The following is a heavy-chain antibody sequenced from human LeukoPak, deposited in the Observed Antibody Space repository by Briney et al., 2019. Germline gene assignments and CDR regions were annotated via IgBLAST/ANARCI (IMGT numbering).Heavy chain of an antibody. CDR2: INPNSGGT. Sequence: ASVKVSCKASGYTFTGYYMHWVRQAPGQGLEWMGWINPNSGGTNYAQKFQGWVTMTRDTSISTAYMELSRLRSDDTAVYYCAGDARSTYYDSSGYSNDAFDIWGQGTMVTVSS. D-gene: IGHD3-22*01. CDR3: AGDARSTYYDSSGYSNDAFDI. J-gene: IGHJ3*02. V-gene: IGHV1-2*04. CDR1: GYTFTGYY.